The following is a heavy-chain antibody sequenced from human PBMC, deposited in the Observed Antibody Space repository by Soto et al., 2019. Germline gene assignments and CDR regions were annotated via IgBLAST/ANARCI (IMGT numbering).Heavy chain of an antibody. J-gene: IGHJ4*02. CDR3: ARTRAFHYSRYFDY. CDR1: DALFCFYH. D-gene: IGHD2-21*01. Sequence: LKTVSLICADYDALFCFYHGNCTRQPPGKGLEWIGEINHSGSTNYNPSLKSRVTISVDTSENQFSLKLSSVTAADTAVYYCARTRAFHYSRYFDYWGQGTLVT. V-gene: IGHV4-34*01. CDR2: INHSGST.